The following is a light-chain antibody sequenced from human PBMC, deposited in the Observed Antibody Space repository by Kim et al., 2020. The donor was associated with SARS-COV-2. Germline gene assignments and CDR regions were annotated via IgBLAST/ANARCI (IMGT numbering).Light chain of an antibody. Sequence: QSALTQPASVSGSPGQSITISCTGTSSDVGGYNHVSWYQQHPGKVPKLMIFDVSNRPSGVSNRFSGSKSGNTASLTISGLQAEDEADYYCSSYTSSSTLEVFGTGTKVTVL. CDR2: DVS. CDR1: SSDVGGYNH. J-gene: IGLJ1*01. V-gene: IGLV2-14*03. CDR3: SSYTSSSTLEV.